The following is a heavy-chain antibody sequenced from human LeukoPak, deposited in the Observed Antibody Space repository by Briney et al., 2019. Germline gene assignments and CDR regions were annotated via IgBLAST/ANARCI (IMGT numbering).Heavy chain of an antibody. J-gene: IGHJ4*02. Sequence: ASVKVSCKASGYTLTTYDIIWVRQATGQGLEWMGWMNPGTGDTGYAQKFQDRVTMTRNTSLNTAYMELSSLRYEDTAAYYCARGKALQFLDWLPQLYYWGQGTVVTVSS. CDR2: MNPGTGDT. CDR3: ARGKALQFLDWLPQLYY. D-gene: IGHD3-3*01. V-gene: IGHV1-8*02. CDR1: GYTLTTYD.